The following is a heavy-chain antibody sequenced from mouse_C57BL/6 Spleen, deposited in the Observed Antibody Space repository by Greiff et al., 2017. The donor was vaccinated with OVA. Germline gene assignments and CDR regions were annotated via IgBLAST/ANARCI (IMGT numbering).Heavy chain of an antibody. CDR1: GYTFTSYW. CDR3: ARGVITTVVDTGYYYAMDY. CDR2: IDPNSGGT. Sequence: QVQLKQPGAELVKPGASVKLSCKASGYTFTSYWMHWVKQRPGRGLEWIGRIDPNSGGTKYNEKFKSKATLTVDKPSSTAYMQLSSLTSEDSAVYYCARGVITTVVDTGYYYAMDYWGQGTSVTVSS. J-gene: IGHJ4*01. V-gene: IGHV1-72*01. D-gene: IGHD1-1*01.